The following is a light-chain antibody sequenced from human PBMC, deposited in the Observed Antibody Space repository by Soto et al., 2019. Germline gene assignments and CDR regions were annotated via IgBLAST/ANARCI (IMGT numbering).Light chain of an antibody. V-gene: IGKV3-15*01. Sequence: EIVMTQSPDTLSVSPGERATLSCRASQSVRSDLAWYQHKPGQAPRLLIYGASTRATGVPARFSGGGSGTQFTLIISSLQSEDFAVYYCQQYNDRPRTFGQGTKLEIK. J-gene: IGKJ2*01. CDR2: GAS. CDR1: QSVRSD. CDR3: QQYNDRPRT.